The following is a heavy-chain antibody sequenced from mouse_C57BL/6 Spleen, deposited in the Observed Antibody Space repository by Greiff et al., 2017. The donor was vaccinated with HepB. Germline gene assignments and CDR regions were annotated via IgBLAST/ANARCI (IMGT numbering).Heavy chain of an antibody. D-gene: IGHD1-1*01. CDR2: IYPGDGDT. CDR1: GYAFSSSW. Sequence: QVQLQQSGPELVKPGASVKISCKASGYAFSSSWMNWVKQRPGKGLEWIGRIYPGDGDTNYNGKFKGKATLTADKSSSTAYMQLSSLTSEDSAVYFCARPAYNYGSSSYYAMDYWGQGTSVTVSS. V-gene: IGHV1-82*01. CDR3: ARPAYNYGSSSYYAMDY. J-gene: IGHJ4*01.